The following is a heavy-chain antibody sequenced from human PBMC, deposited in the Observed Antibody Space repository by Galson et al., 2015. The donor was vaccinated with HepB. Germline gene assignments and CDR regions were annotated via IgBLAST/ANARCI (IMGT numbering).Heavy chain of an antibody. CDR2: INPDGGAT. V-gene: IGHV1-2*06. J-gene: IGHJ4*02. D-gene: IGHD4-17*01. Sequence: SVKVSCKASGFMFTGYYLHWVRQVPGQRLGWMGRINPDGGATDSAQRFQDRLTITTDTSTNTAFMELESLRSDDTAVYYCAKYGDRAGPTVTTRNYFEYWGQGTLVTVSS. CDR3: AKYGDRAGPTVTTRNYFEY. CDR1: GFMFTGYY.